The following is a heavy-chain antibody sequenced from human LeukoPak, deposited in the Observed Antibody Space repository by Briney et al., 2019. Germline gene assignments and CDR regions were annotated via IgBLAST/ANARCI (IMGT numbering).Heavy chain of an antibody. J-gene: IGHJ4*02. CDR3: ARAEAGYTDY. Sequence: SETLSLTCTVSGGSISSGDYYWRWIRQPPGKGLEWIGYIYYSGSTYYNPSLKSRVTISVDTSKNQFSLKLSSVTAADTAVYYCARAEAGYTDYWGQGTLVTVSS. CDR1: GGSISSGDYY. CDR2: IYYSGST. D-gene: IGHD5-18*01. V-gene: IGHV4-30-4*01.